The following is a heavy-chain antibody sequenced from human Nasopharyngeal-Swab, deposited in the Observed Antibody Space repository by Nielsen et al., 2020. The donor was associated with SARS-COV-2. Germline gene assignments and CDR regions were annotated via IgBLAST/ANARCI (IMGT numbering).Heavy chain of an antibody. Sequence: KVSCKGSGYSFSTYWIAWVRQMPGKGLQWMGMIYPGDSDTRYSPSFQGQVTISADKSISTAYLQWSSLKASDTAMYYCARGRAWFGEKHDYWGQGTLVTVSS. CDR1: GYSFSTYW. J-gene: IGHJ4*02. CDR2: IYPGDSDT. CDR3: ARGRAWFGEKHDY. V-gene: IGHV5-51*01. D-gene: IGHD3-10*01.